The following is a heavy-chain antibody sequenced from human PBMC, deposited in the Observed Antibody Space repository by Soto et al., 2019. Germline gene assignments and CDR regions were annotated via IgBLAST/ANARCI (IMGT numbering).Heavy chain of an antibody. J-gene: IGHJ6*02. CDR3: ASHYDMWSGYLSPVDY. Sequence: GGSLRLSCAASGYTFSDYYMSWIRQAPGKGLEWISYIDTSGTKIYYADSVKGRFTITRDNAKNSLYLEMNSLRDEDTAVYYCASHYDMWSGYLSPVDYWGQGTTVTVSS. V-gene: IGHV3-11*01. D-gene: IGHD3-3*01. CDR1: GYTFSDYY. CDR2: IDTSGTKI.